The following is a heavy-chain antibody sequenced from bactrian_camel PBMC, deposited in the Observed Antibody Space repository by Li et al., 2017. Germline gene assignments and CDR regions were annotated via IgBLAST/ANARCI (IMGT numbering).Heavy chain of an antibody. CDR2: IDNHGSV. J-gene: IGHJ4*01. Sequence: QLVESGGGSVQAGGSLRLSCAASGYTSSNYCMAWFRQAPGKEREVVATIDNHGSVSFQRSVLGRFTISKDNADNTLYLQMNNLKPDDTAMYYCTMSRLGSSWCLARRAADNYWGQGTQVTVS. V-gene: IGHV3S57*01. CDR1: GYTSSNYC. CDR3: TMSRLGSSWCLARRAADNY. D-gene: IGHD6*01.